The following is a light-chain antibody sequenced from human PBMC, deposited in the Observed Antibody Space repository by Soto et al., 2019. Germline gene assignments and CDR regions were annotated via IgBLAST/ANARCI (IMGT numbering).Light chain of an antibody. CDR3: QQYNKWPLT. CDR1: QSVSGN. J-gene: IGKJ4*01. V-gene: IGKV3-15*01. Sequence: EIVMTQSPATLSVSPGERATLSCRASQSVSGNLAWYQQKPGQAPGLLIYGASTRATGIPARFSGSGSGTEFTLTIRSLQSEDFAVSYCQQYNKWPLTFGGGTQVEIK. CDR2: GAS.